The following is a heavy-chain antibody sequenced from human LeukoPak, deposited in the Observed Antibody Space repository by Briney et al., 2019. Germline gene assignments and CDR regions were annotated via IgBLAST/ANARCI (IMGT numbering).Heavy chain of an antibody. D-gene: IGHD3-22*01. J-gene: IGHJ4*02. CDR1: GFTFSSYA. V-gene: IGHV3-7*01. CDR3: ARVYGVRGDSSGPAGY. Sequence: GGSLRLSCAASGFTFSSYAMSWVRQAPGKGLEWVANIKQDGSEKYYVDSVKGRFTTSRDNAKNSLYLQMNSLRAEDTAVYYCARVYGVRGDSSGPAGYWGQGTLVTVSS. CDR2: IKQDGSEK.